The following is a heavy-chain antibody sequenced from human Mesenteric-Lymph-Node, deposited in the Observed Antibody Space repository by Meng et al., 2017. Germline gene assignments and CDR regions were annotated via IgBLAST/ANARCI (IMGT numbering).Heavy chain of an antibody. CDR2: IYYSGST. D-gene: IGHD2-15*01. V-gene: IGHV4-31*03. CDR1: GGSISSGGYY. Sequence: SETLSLTCTVSGGSISSGGYYWSWIRQHPGKGLEWIGYIYYSGSTYYNPSLKSRVTISVDTSKNQFSLKLSSVTAADTAVDYCARVLREHYFDYWGQGNLVTVSS. J-gene: IGHJ4*02. CDR3: ARVLREHYFDY.